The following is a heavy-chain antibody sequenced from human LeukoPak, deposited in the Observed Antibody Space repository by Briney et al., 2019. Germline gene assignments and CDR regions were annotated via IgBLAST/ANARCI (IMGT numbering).Heavy chain of an antibody. CDR1: GFTFSKYA. CDR3: AKGLKTAVGPYMGYHYYMDV. Sequence: GGSLRLSCAASGFTFSKYAMSWVRQAPGKGLEWVSTINDRGTGTYYADSVKGRFTISRDNFKNTLSLQMNSLRAEDTAVYYCAKGLKTAVGPYMGYHYYMDVWGKGTTVTVSS. CDR2: INDRGTGT. J-gene: IGHJ6*03. D-gene: IGHD5-18*01. V-gene: IGHV3-23*01.